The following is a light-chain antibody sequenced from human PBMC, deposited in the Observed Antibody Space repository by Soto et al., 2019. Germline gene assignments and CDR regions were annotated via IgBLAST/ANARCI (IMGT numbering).Light chain of an antibody. CDR3: QQYGSSPHT. V-gene: IGKV3-20*01. Sequence: EIVLTQSPGTLSLSPGERATLSCRASQSVSNNYLAWYQQKPGQAPRLLIYGASSRATGIPDSFSGGGSGTDFTLTISRLEPEDFAVYYCQQYGSSPHTFGKGTK. CDR1: QSVSNNY. CDR2: GAS. J-gene: IGKJ2*01.